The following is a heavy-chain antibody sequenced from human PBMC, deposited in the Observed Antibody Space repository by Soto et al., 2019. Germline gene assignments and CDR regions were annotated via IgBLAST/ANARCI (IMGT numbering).Heavy chain of an antibody. D-gene: IGHD2-2*01. V-gene: IGHV3-23*01. Sequence: EVHLLESGGGLVQPGGSLRLSCTASGFTFSSYAMSWVRQAPGKGPEWVATLSGDGGATYYADSGRGRFFISRDNPRNTLYLQLDSLRAEDSAIYYWAKASDYCRGNSCYTHYWGQGTLVTVSS. CDR1: GFTFSSYA. J-gene: IGHJ4*02. CDR2: LSGDGGAT. CDR3: AKASDYCRGNSCYTHY.